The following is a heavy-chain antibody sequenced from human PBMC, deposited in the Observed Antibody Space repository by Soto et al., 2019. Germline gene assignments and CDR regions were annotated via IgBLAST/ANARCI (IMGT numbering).Heavy chain of an antibody. D-gene: IGHD6-13*01. Sequence: GPGPGPPSETLSLTCTVSGGSISSYYWSWIRQPPGKGLEWIGYIYYSGSTNYNPSLKSRVTISVDTSKNQFSLKLSSVTAADTAVYYCASEGIAAAGHYWGQGTLVTVSS. CDR3: ASEGIAAAGHY. J-gene: IGHJ4*02. CDR1: GGSISSYY. CDR2: IYYSGST. V-gene: IGHV4-59*01.